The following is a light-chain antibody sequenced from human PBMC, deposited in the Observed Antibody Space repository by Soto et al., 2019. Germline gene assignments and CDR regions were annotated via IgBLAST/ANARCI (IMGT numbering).Light chain of an antibody. CDR1: QSVSIL. CDR3: QQRTDRPPWT. J-gene: IGKJ1*01. CDR2: GAT. V-gene: IGKV3-11*01. Sequence: VLKQSPATLSVSPGERATPSCRASQSVSILLAWYQQKPGQAPRLLIHGATTRATGIPARFSGSGSGTDFTLTISRLEPEDFAVYYCQQRTDRPPWTFGQGTNVDI.